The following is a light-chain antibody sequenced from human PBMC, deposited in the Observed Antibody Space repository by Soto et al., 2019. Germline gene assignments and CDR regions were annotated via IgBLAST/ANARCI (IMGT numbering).Light chain of an antibody. Sequence: IVLTQSPATLSLSPGERATLSCRASQSVSNYLAWYQQKPGQAPRLLIYDASNRATGIPDRFRGSGSGTDFTLTISSLEPEDFAVYYYQQRGNWPPLTFGGGTKVDIK. CDR1: QSVSNY. J-gene: IGKJ4*01. V-gene: IGKV3-11*01. CDR3: QQRGNWPPLT. CDR2: DAS.